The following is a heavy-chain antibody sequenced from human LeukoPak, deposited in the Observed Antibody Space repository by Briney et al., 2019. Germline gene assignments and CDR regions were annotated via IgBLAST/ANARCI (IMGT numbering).Heavy chain of an antibody. CDR3: ARPSDSSGYYYYYYMDV. D-gene: IGHD3-22*01. Sequence: SVKVSCKASGGTFSSYAISWVRQAPGQGLEWMGGIIPIFGTANYAQKFQGRVTITTDESTSTAYMELSSLRSEDTAVYYCARPSDSSGYYYYYYMDVWGKGSTVTVSS. CDR1: GGTFSSYA. V-gene: IGHV1-69*05. CDR2: IIPIFGTA. J-gene: IGHJ6*03.